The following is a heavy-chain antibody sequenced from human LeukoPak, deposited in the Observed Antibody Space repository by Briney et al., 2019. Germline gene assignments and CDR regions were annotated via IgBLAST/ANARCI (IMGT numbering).Heavy chain of an antibody. D-gene: IGHD5-12*01. V-gene: IGHV3-23*01. Sequence: PGGSLRLSCAASGFTFSSYAMSWVRQAPGKGLEWISAISGSGGSTYYADSVKGRFTISRDNSKNTLYLQMNSLRAEDTAVYYCAKTRGYSGYGHFDYWGQGTLVTVSS. CDR3: AKTRGYSGYGHFDY. CDR1: GFTFSSYA. CDR2: ISGSGGST. J-gene: IGHJ4*02.